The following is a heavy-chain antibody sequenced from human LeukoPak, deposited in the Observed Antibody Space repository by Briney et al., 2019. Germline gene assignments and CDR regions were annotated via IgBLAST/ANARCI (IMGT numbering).Heavy chain of an antibody. Sequence: PGGSLRLSCAASGFTFSSYSMNWVRQAPGKGLEWVSSISSSSSYIYYADSVKGRFTISRDNAKNSLYLQMNSLRAEDTAVYYCARSDSNWYPFEYWGQGTLVTVSS. J-gene: IGHJ4*02. V-gene: IGHV3-21*01. CDR3: ARSDSNWYPFEY. D-gene: IGHD6-13*01. CDR2: ISSSSSYI. CDR1: GFTFSSYS.